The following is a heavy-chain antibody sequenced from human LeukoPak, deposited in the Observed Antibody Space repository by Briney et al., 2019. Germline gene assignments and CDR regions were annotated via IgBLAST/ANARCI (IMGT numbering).Heavy chain of an antibody. J-gene: IGHJ4*02. CDR2: TSRGGSDI. CDR1: GFTFSSYS. D-gene: IGHD2-21*01. Sequence: GGSLRLSCAASGFTFSSYSMTWVRQAPGKGLEWVAYTSRGGSDISYADSAKGRFTISSDIASNTLYLQMNSLRVEDTAVYFCVRARLIRLENFFDYWGQGTLVTVSS. V-gene: IGHV3-21*05. CDR3: VRARLIRLENFFDY.